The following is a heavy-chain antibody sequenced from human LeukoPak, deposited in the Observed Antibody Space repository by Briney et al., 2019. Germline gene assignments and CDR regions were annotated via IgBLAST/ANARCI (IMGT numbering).Heavy chain of an antibody. V-gene: IGHV3-23*01. Sequence: YPGGSLRLSCAASGFTFSSYSMNWVRQAPGKGLEWVSAISGSGGSTYYADSVKGRFTISRDNSKNALYLQMNSLRAEDTAVYYCAKEMAAAGTLDYYYYHGMDVWGQGTTVTVSS. CDR1: GFTFSSYS. CDR3: AKEMAAAGTLDYYYYHGMDV. J-gene: IGHJ6*02. CDR2: ISGSGGST. D-gene: IGHD6-13*01.